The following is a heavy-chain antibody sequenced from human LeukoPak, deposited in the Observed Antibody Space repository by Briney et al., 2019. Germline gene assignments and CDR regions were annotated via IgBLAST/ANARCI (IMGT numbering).Heavy chain of an antibody. J-gene: IGHJ3*02. CDR3: AREQSGQQQLVLDAFDI. Sequence: PGGSLRLSCAASGFTFSSYEMNLVRQAPGKGLEWVSYISSSGSTIYCADSVKGRFTISRDNAKNSLYLQMNSLRAEDTAVYYCAREQSGQQQLVLDAFDIWGQGTMVTVSS. D-gene: IGHD6-13*01. CDR2: ISSSGSTI. V-gene: IGHV3-48*03. CDR1: GFTFSSYE.